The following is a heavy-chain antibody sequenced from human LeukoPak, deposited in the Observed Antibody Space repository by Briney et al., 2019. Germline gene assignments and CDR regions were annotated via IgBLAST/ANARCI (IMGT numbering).Heavy chain of an antibody. Sequence: KPSETLSLTCAVYGGSFSGYYWSWIRQPPGKGLEWIGEINHSGSTNYNPSLKSRVTISVDTSKNQFSLKLSSVTAADTAVYYCARGPGSSSWFYYYYYYMDVWGKGTTVTVSS. CDR2: INHSGST. V-gene: IGHV4-34*01. J-gene: IGHJ6*03. CDR3: ARGPGSSSWFYYYYYYMDV. CDR1: GGSFSGYY. D-gene: IGHD6-13*01.